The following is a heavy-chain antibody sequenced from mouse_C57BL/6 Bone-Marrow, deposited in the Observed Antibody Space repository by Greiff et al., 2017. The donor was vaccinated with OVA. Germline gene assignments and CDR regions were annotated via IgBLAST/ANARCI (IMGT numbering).Heavy chain of an antibody. Sequence: EVQVVESGAGLVKPGGSLKLSCAASGFTFSSYAMSWVRQTPEKRLEWVAYISSGGDYIYYADTVKGRFTISRDNARNTLYLQMSSLKSEDTAMYYCTRRYYGSSPLWYFDVWGTGTTVTVSS. CDR2: ISSGGDYI. CDR1: GFTFSSYA. V-gene: IGHV5S21*01. J-gene: IGHJ1*03. CDR3: TRRYYGSSPLWYFDV. D-gene: IGHD1-1*01.